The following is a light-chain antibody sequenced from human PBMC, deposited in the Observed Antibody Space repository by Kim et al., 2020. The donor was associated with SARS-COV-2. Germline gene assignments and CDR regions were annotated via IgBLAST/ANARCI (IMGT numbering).Light chain of an antibody. CDR1: NLGEKF. Sequence: VSGCPGRAASISCSGNNLGEKFVSWYQQKPGQSPELVIYQDKRRPSGVPERFSGSTSGNTATLTISGTQAVDEGDYYCQAWDSSVVFGGGTQLTVL. CDR2: QDK. CDR3: QAWDSSVV. J-gene: IGLJ2*01. V-gene: IGLV3-1*01.